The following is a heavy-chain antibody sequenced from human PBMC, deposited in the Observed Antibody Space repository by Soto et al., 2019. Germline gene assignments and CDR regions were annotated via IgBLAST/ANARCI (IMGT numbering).Heavy chain of an antibody. Sequence: GASVKVSCKASGYSFTGYYMHWVRQAPGQGLEWLGWINPNSGGTNHAQKSQDRVTMTRETAISTVYMELSRLRSDDTAVYYFARCMWEKAAASPGYWGQGTLVTVSS. D-gene: IGHD2-2*01. CDR2: INPNSGGT. CDR3: ARCMWEKAAASPGY. CDR1: GYSFTGYY. V-gene: IGHV1-2*02. J-gene: IGHJ4*02.